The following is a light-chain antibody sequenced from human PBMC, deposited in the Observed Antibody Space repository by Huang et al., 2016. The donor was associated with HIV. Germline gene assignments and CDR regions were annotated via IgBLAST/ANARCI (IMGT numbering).Light chain of an antibody. V-gene: IGKV1-5*01. CDR2: DAS. CDR1: QTVIRW. J-gene: IGKJ4*01. CDR3: QNYNGYPLT. Sequence: DIQMTQSPSTLSASVGDRVTITCRASQTVIRWLAWYQQKPGKAPKLLIYDASILTSGVPSRFSGSGSGTEFTLTITSLQPDDFATYYCQNYNGYPLTFGGGTKVELK.